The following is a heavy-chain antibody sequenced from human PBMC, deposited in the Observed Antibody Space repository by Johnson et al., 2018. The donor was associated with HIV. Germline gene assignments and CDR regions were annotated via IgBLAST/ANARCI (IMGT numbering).Heavy chain of an antibody. Sequence: VQLVESGGCVERPGGSLRLSCVGSGFIFDHYGMSWVRQVPGKGLEWVSGVNWNGGSTGYADSAKGRFTIFRDNAKNTLYLQMNSLRAEDTAVYYCARDRGAGSSGAFDIWGQGTMVTVSS. CDR3: ARDRGAGSSGAFDI. V-gene: IGHV3-20*04. CDR1: GFIFDHYG. D-gene: IGHD6-6*01. CDR2: VNWNGGST. J-gene: IGHJ3*02.